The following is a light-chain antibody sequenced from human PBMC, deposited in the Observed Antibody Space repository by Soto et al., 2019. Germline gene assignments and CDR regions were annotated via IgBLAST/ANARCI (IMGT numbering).Light chain of an antibody. CDR3: QQYGSSPLT. CDR1: QSVSSSY. Sequence: EIVLTQSPGILSLSPGERATLSCRASQSVSSSYLAWYQQKPGQAPRLLIYGASSRATGIPDRFSGSGAGTDFAITISRLEPEDVAVYYCQQYGSSPLTFGGGTKVEIK. CDR2: GAS. V-gene: IGKV3-20*01. J-gene: IGKJ4*01.